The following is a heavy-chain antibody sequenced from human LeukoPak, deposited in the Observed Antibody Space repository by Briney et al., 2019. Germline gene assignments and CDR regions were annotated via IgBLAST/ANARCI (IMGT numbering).Heavy chain of an antibody. D-gene: IGHD6-13*01. J-gene: IGHJ6*03. Sequence: ASVKVSCKASGYTFTSYDINWVRRATGQGLEWMGWMNPNSGNTGYAQKFQGRVTMTRNTSISTAYMELSSLRSEDTAVYYCARACVLAAAGYYYMDVWGKGTTVTVSS. CDR1: GYTFTSYD. V-gene: IGHV1-8*01. CDR2: MNPNSGNT. CDR3: ARACVLAAAGYYYMDV.